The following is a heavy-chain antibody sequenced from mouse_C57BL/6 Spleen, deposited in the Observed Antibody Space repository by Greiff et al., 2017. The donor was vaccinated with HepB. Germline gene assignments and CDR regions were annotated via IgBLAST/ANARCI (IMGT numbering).Heavy chain of an antibody. Sequence: VKLVESGAELVRPGASVTLSCKASGYTFTDYEMHWVKQTPVHGLEWIGAIDPETGGTAYNQKFKGKAILTADKSSSTAYMELRSLTSEDSAVYYGTRAPYYYGSSHWYFDVWGTGTTVTVSS. D-gene: IGHD1-1*01. CDR2: IDPETGGT. CDR1: GYTFTDYE. J-gene: IGHJ1*03. V-gene: IGHV1-15*01. CDR3: TRAPYYYGSSHWYFDV.